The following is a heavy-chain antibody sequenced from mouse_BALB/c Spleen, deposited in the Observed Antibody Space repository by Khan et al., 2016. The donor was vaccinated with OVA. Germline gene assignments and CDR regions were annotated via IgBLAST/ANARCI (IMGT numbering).Heavy chain of an antibody. Sequence: QVQLKESGAELAKFGALVKMSCKASGYTFTSNWMHWVNLRLGQGLEWIGYINPSTVYTEYNQRFKDKATLTADKSSSTAYMQLSSQTSEESAVYYCANHGSSSAWLTYWDQETLVTVSA. J-gene: IGHJ3*01. CDR1: GYTFTSNW. CDR3: ANHGSSSAWLTY. CDR2: INPSTVYT. V-gene: IGHV1-7*01. D-gene: IGHD1-1*01.